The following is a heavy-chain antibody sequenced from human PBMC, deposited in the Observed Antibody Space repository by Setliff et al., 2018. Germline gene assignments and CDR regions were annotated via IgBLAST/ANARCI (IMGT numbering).Heavy chain of an antibody. CDR2: FDPEDGET. CDR3: ARGGGVNDDNSGFYRSFDY. J-gene: IGHJ4*02. Sequence: GASVKVSCKVSGYTLTELSRHWVRQAPGKGLEWMGGFDPEDGETIYAQKFQGRVTMTSDTSASTAYMELNSLRSEDTALYYCARGGGVNDDNSGFYRSFDYWGQGTLVTVSS. V-gene: IGHV1-24*01. D-gene: IGHD3-22*01. CDR1: GYTLTELS.